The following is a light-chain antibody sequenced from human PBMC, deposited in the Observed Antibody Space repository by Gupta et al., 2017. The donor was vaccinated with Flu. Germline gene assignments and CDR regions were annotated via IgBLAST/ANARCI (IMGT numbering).Light chain of an antibody. CDR3: ASRDDSRNGVV. CDR2: SDN. V-gene: IGLV1-44*01. Sequence: QSVLTQPPSASVPPGQRVPITCSGSSSNFGSNTVTWSHHLPGTAPKLLIDSDNQRPSGAPARFSGAKSGTSAALATSGRQAEDEATYYCASRDDSRNGVVFGGGTKLTVL. J-gene: IGLJ2*01. CDR1: SSNFGSNT.